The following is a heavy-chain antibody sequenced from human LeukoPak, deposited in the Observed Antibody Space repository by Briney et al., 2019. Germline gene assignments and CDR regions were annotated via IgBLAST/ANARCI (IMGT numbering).Heavy chain of an antibody. V-gene: IGHV3-23*01. D-gene: IGHD2-8*02. CDR1: GLTFGNYA. Sequence: GGSLRLSCAASGLTFGNYAMNWVRQAPGKGLEWVSAISVSGDRTYYADSVKGRFTISRDSFKNTLYLQLNSLRAEDTAVYYCALKLKAPGPPDYWGQGTLVTVSS. J-gene: IGHJ4*02. CDR3: ALKLKAPGPPDY. CDR2: ISVSGDRT.